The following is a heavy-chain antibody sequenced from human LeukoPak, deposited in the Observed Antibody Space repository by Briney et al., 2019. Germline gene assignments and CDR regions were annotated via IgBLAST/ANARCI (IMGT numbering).Heavy chain of an antibody. CDR3: ARGARSLTLIRGVINPPDY. D-gene: IGHD3-10*01. J-gene: IGHJ4*02. CDR2: IYYSGST. V-gene: IGHV4-59*01. Sequence: SSETLSLTCTVSGGSMSSYYWSWIRQPPGKGLEWIGYIYYSGSTNYNPSLKSRVTISVDTSKNQFSLRLNSVTAADTAVYYCARGARSLTLIRGVINPPDYWGQGTLVTVSS. CDR1: GGSMSSYY.